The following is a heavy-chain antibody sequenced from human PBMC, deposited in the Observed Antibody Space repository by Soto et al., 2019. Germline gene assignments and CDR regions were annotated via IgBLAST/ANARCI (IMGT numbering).Heavy chain of an antibody. CDR3: AKIPPGYSYGYFYFDY. CDR2: ISGSGGST. CDR1: GFNFSSDA. Sequence: EVQLLESGGGLVQPGGSLRLSCAASGFNFSSDAMSWVRQAPGKGLEWVSAISGSGGSTYYADSVKGRFTISRDNSKNSLYLQMNSLRAEDTAVYYCAKIPPGYSYGYFYFDYWGQGTLVTVS. V-gene: IGHV3-23*01. J-gene: IGHJ4*02. D-gene: IGHD5-18*01.